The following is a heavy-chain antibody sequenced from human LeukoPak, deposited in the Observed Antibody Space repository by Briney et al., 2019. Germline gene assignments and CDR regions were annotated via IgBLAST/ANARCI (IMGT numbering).Heavy chain of an antibody. Sequence: ASVKVSCKASGYTFTGYYIHWVRQAPGQGLEWMGWFNPNSGGTNYAQKFQGRVTMTRDTSISTAYMDLSRLRSDDTAVYYCAGASGWYYLDYWGQGTLVTVSS. CDR1: GYTFTGYY. J-gene: IGHJ4*02. CDR2: FNPNSGGT. CDR3: AGASGWYYLDY. V-gene: IGHV1-2*02. D-gene: IGHD6-19*01.